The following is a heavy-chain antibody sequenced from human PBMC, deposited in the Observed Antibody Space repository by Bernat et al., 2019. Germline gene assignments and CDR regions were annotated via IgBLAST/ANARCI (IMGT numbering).Heavy chain of an antibody. CDR1: RGSISSGGYY. CDR2: IHYSGST. V-gene: IGHV4-31*03. J-gene: IGHJ6*02. CDR3: ARVGQDFRAYGMDV. Sequence: QVQLQESGPGLVKPSQTLSLTCTVSRGSISSGGYYWSWIRQHPGKGLEWIGYIHYSGSTDYNPSLKSRVTISVDTSKNQFSLKLSSVIVADTAVYYCARVGQDFRAYGMDVWGQGTTVTVSS. D-gene: IGHD2/OR15-2a*01.